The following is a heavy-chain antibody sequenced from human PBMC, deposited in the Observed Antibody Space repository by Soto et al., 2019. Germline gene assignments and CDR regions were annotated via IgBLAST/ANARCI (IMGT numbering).Heavy chain of an antibody. CDR3: AREALRFWFDP. CDR2: IYYSGST. CDR1: GGSISSGGYY. D-gene: IGHD4-17*01. V-gene: IGHV4-31*03. J-gene: IGHJ5*02. Sequence: QVQLQESGPGLVKPSQTLSLTCTVSGGSISSGGYYWSWIRQHPGKGLEWIGYIYYSGSTYYNPSLKGRVTISVDTAKNQFSLKLSSVTAADTAVYYCAREALRFWFDPWGQGTLVTVSS.